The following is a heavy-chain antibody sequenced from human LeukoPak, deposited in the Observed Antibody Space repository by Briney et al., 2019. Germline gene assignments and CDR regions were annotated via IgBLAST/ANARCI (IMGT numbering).Heavy chain of an antibody. J-gene: IGHJ4*02. D-gene: IGHD6-13*01. Sequence: SETLSLTCTVSGGSISSSSYYWGWIRQPPGKGLEWIGSIYYSGSTYYNPSLKSRVTISVDTSKNQFSLKLSSVTAADTAVYYCARSPRGGAAAGSYDYWGQGTLVTVSS. CDR3: ARSPRGGAAAGSYDY. CDR1: GGSISSSSYY. V-gene: IGHV4-39*07. CDR2: IYYSGST.